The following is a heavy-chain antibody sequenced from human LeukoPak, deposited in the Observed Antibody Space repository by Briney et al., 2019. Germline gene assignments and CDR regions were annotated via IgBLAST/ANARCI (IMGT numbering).Heavy chain of an antibody. J-gene: IGHJ4*02. CDR2: IYSGGST. D-gene: IGHD3-22*01. V-gene: IGHV3-66*01. CDR3: ASIMRDYYDSSGTLFDY. CDR1: GFTVSSNY. Sequence: GGSLRLSCAASGFTVSSNYMSWVRQAPGKGLEWVSIIYSGGSTYYADSVKGRFTISRDNSKNTLYLQMNSLRAEDTAVYYCASIMRDYYDSSGTLFDYWGQGNLVTVSS.